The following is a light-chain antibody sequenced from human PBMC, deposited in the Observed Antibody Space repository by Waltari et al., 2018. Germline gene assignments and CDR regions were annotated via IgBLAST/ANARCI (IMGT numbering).Light chain of an antibody. CDR1: QSVLHTNNKDY. CDR2: WAS. V-gene: IGKV4-1*01. CDR3: QQYYSTPNT. J-gene: IGKJ2*01. Sequence: DIVMTQSPDSLGVSLGERATINCKSGQSVLHTNNKDYLAWYQQKPGQPPKLLIYWASTREFGVPDRFSGSGSGTYFTLTISSLQAEDVAVYYCQQYYSTPNTFGQGTKLEIK.